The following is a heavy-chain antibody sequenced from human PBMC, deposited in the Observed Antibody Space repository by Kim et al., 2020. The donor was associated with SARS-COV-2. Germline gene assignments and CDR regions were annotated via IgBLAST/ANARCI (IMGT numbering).Heavy chain of an antibody. CDR1: GFTFSSYW. D-gene: IGHD6-19*01. V-gene: IGHV3-74*01. Sequence: GGSLRLSCAASGFTFSSYWMHWVRQAPGKGLVWVSRINSDGSSTTYADSVKVRFTISRDNAKNTLYLQMNSLRAEDTALYYCARGLSSGWSPDYWGQGTLVTVSS. J-gene: IGHJ4*02. CDR3: ARGLSSGWSPDY. CDR2: INSDGSST.